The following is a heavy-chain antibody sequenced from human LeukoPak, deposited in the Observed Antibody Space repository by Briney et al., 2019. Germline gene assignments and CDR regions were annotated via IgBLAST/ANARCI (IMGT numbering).Heavy chain of an antibody. V-gene: IGHV3-23*01. Sequence: GGSLRLSCAASGFNFNNYAMSWVRQAPGKGPEWVSTISGSGNSTYYADSVKGRSTISRDNSKNTLYLQMNSLRAEDTALYYCANLGAVAGVDFWGQGTLVTVSS. D-gene: IGHD6-19*01. J-gene: IGHJ4*02. CDR3: ANLGAVAGVDF. CDR1: GFNFNNYA. CDR2: ISGSGNST.